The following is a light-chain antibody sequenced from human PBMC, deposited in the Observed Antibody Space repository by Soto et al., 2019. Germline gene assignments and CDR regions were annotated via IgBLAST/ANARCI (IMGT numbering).Light chain of an antibody. Sequence: QSALTQPASVSGSPGQSITISFTGTSSDVGGYNYVSCYQQHPGKTPKLMIYDVSNRPSGVSNRFSGSKSGNTASLTISGLQAEDEADYYCSSYTSSSTLMVFGGGTKLTVL. CDR2: DVS. CDR3: SSYTSSSTLMV. CDR1: SSDVGGYNY. V-gene: IGLV2-14*01. J-gene: IGLJ2*01.